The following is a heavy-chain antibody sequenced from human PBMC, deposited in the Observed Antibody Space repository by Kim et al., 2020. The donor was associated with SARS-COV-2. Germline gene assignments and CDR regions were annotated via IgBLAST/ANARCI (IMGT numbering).Heavy chain of an antibody. CDR1: GYTFTSYG. CDR3: ARDKKASGYLTSGDY. Sequence: ASVKVSCKASGYTFTSYGISWVRQAPGQGLEWMGWISAYNGNTNYAQKLQGRVTMTTDTSTSTAYMELRSLRSDDTAVYYCARDKKASGYLTSGDYWGQGTLVTVSS. V-gene: IGHV1-18*01. J-gene: IGHJ4*02. D-gene: IGHD3-22*01. CDR2: ISAYNGNT.